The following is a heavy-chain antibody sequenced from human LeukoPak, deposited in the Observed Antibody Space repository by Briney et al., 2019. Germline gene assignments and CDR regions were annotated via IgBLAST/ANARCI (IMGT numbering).Heavy chain of an antibody. CDR3: ARGWELLGDYYYYMDV. CDR2: IYSGGST. D-gene: IGHD1-26*01. CDR1: GFTVSSNY. V-gene: IGHV3-66*01. Sequence: GGSLRLSCAASGFTVSSNYMSWVRQAPGKGLEWVSVIYSGGSTYYADSVKGRFTISRDNSKNTLYLQMNSLRAEDTAVYYCARGWELLGDYYYYMDVWGKGTTVTVSS. J-gene: IGHJ6*03.